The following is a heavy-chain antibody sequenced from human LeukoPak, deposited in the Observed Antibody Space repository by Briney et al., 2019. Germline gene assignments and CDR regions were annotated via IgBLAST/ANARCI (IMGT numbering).Heavy chain of an antibody. V-gene: IGHV3-49*03. CDR1: GFTFGDYA. D-gene: IGHD6-19*01. J-gene: IGHJ4*02. CDR2: IRSQAYGGTT. CDR3: TREGIRGWYNSSFDY. Sequence: GGSLRLSCTASGFTFGDYAMSWFRQAPGKGLEWVGFIRSQAYGGTTDYAASVKGRFTISRDDSKSIAYLQMNSLKTEDTAVYYCTREGIRGWYNSSFDYWGQGTLVTVSS.